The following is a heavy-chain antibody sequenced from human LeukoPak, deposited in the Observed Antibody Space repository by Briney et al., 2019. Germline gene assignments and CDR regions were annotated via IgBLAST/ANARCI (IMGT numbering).Heavy chain of an antibody. CDR3: ARDFVSGASSWYREPIDP. CDR1: GYSISSYY. J-gene: IGHJ5*02. D-gene: IGHD6-13*01. V-gene: IGHV4-4*07. CDR2: IYTSGST. Sequence: PSETLSLTCTVSGYSISSYYWSWIRQPAGKGLEWIGRIYTSGSTNYNPSLKSRVTMSVDTSKNQFSLKLSSVTAADTAVYYCARDFVSGASSWYREPIDPWGQGTLVTVSS.